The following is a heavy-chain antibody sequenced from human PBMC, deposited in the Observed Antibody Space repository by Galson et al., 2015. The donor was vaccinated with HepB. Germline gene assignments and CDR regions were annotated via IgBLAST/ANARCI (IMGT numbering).Heavy chain of an antibody. J-gene: IGHJ4*02. CDR3: AKSRGVRGVNSYFDY. CDR1: GFTFSSYG. D-gene: IGHD3-10*01. Sequence: SLRLSCAASGFTFSSYGMHWVRQAPGKGLEWVAVISYDGSNKYYADSVKGRFTISRDNSKNTLYLQMNSLRAEDTAVYYCAKSRGVRGVNSYFDYWGQGTLVTVSS. CDR2: ISYDGSNK. V-gene: IGHV3-30*18.